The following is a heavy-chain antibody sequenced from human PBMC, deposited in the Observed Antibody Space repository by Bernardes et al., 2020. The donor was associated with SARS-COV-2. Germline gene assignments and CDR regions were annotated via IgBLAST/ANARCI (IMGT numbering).Heavy chain of an antibody. Sequence: SETLSLTCTVSGGSINSYYWSWVRQPAGKGLEWIGRIYTSGSTNYNPSLKSRVTMSVDTSKNQFSLRLSSVTAADTAVYYCARVVPYTTSSYYFDYWGQGTLVAVPS. J-gene: IGHJ4*02. CDR3: ARVVPYTTSSYYFDY. V-gene: IGHV4-4*07. CDR2: IYTSGST. CDR1: GGSINSYY. D-gene: IGHD6-6*01.